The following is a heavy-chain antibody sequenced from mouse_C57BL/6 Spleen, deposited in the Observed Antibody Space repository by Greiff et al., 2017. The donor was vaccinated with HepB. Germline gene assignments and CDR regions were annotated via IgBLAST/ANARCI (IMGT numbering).Heavy chain of an antibody. CDR3: ARGVNWDGYFDV. D-gene: IGHD4-1*02. V-gene: IGHV1-53*01. Sequence: QVQLQQPGTELVKPGASVKLSCKASGYTFTSYWMHWVKQRPGQGLEWIGNINPSNGGTNYNEKFKSKATLTVDKSSSTAYMQLSSLTSEDSAGYYCARGVNWDGYFDVWGTVTTVTVSS. CDR2: INPSNGGT. CDR1: GYTFTSYW. J-gene: IGHJ1*03.